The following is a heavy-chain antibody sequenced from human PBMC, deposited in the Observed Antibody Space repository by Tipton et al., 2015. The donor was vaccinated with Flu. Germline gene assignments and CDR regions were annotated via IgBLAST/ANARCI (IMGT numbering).Heavy chain of an antibody. CDR2: IYSSGST. D-gene: IGHD3-10*02. Sequence: TLSLTCTVSGGSLSSFYWSWIRQPAGKGLEWIGRIYSSGSTKYSPAFKSRVTLSVDTSKNQFSLNLGSVTASDTALYFCARCSGSGTDVIYDYWGQGTLVTVSS. J-gene: IGHJ4*02. V-gene: IGHV4-4*07. CDR3: ARCSGSGTDVIYDY. CDR1: GGSLSSFY.